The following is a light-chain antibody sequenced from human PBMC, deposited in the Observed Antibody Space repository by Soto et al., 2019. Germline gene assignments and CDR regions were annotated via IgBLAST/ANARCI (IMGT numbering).Light chain of an antibody. V-gene: IGLV2-23*01. Sequence: QSALTQPASVSGSPGQSITISCTGTSSDVGSYNLVSWYQQHPGKAPKLMIYEGSKRPSGVSNRFSGSKSGNTASLTISGLQAEDEADYYCATWDDSLDGPVVFGGGTKVTVL. CDR3: ATWDDSLDGPVV. CDR1: SSDVGSYNL. CDR2: EGS. J-gene: IGLJ2*01.